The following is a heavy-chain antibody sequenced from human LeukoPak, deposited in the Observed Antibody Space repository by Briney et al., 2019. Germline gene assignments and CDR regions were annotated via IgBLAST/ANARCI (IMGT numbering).Heavy chain of an antibody. V-gene: IGHV1-2*06. Sequence: ASVKVSCKASGYTFTGYYMHWVRQAPGQGLEWMGRINPNSGGTNYAQKFQGRVTMTRDTSISTACMELSRLRSDDTAVYYCARDYGSIVNWFDPWGQGTLVTVSS. J-gene: IGHJ5*02. D-gene: IGHD1-26*01. CDR1: GYTFTGYY. CDR2: INPNSGGT. CDR3: ARDYGSIVNWFDP.